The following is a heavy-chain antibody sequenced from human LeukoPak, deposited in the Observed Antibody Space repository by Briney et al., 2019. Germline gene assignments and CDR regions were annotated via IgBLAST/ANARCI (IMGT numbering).Heavy chain of an antibody. CDR3: ATDGTGVITGTTRFRRGDAFDI. Sequence: ASVKVSCKVFGYTLTELSMHWVRQAPGKGLEWMGGFDPEDGETIYAQKFQGRVTMTEDTSTDTAYMELSSLRSEDTAVYYCATDGTGVITGTTRFRRGDAFDIWGQGTMVTVSS. CDR1: GYTLTELS. J-gene: IGHJ3*02. D-gene: IGHD1-7*01. CDR2: FDPEDGET. V-gene: IGHV1-24*01.